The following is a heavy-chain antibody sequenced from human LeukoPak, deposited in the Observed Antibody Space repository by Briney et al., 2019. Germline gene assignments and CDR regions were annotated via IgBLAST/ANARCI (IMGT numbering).Heavy chain of an antibody. D-gene: IGHD1-26*01. V-gene: IGHV4-34*01. CDR3: ARVIGYRGNY. CDR2: INHSGST. CDR1: GGSFSGYY. J-gene: IGHJ4*02. Sequence: SATPSLTCAVYGGSFSGYYWSWIRQPPGKGLEWIGEINHSGSTNYNPSLKSRVTISVDTSKNQFSLKLSSVTAADTAVYYCARVIGYRGNYWGQGTLVTVSS.